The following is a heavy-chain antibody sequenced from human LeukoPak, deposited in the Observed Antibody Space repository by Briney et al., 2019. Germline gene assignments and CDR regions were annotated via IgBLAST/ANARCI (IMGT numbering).Heavy chain of an antibody. CDR2: INHSGTT. CDR1: GVSFSGYY. Sequence: SETLSLTCAVYGVSFSGYYWSWIRQPPGKGLEWIGEINHSGTTYYNPSLKSRITIAMDTSKNQFSLKLSSVTAADTAVYYCARRGVYYDSSGYHYYFDYWGQGTLVTVSS. J-gene: IGHJ4*02. V-gene: IGHV4-34*01. D-gene: IGHD3-22*01. CDR3: ARRGVYYDSSGYHYYFDY.